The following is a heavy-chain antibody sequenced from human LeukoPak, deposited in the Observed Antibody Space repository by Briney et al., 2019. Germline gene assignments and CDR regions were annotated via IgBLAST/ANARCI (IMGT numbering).Heavy chain of an antibody. J-gene: IGHJ4*02. D-gene: IGHD4-11*01. V-gene: IGHV4-38-2*01. Sequence: SETLSLTCAVSGYSISSGYYWGWIRQPPGKGLEWIGSIYHSGSTYYNPSLKSRVTISVDTSKNQFSLKLSSVTAADTAVYYCARGQMTTVTFDYWGQGTLFTVSS. CDR1: GYSISSGYY. CDR2: IYHSGST. CDR3: ARGQMTTVTFDY.